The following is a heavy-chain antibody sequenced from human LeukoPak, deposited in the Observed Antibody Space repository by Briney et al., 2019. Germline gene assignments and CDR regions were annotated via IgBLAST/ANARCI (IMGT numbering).Heavy chain of an antibody. D-gene: IGHD3-10*01. V-gene: IGHV3-23*01. CDR1: GFTFSSYA. Sequence: GGSLRLSCAASGFTFSSYAMSCVRQGPGKGLEWVSAISGSGGSTYYADSVKGRFTISRDNAKNSLYLQMNSLRAEDTAVYYCARDQGFGEFFDYWGQGTLVTVSS. CDR2: ISGSGGST. CDR3: ARDQGFGEFFDY. J-gene: IGHJ4*02.